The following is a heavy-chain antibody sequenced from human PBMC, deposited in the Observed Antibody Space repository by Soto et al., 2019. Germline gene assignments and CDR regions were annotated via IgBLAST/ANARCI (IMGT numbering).Heavy chain of an antibody. J-gene: IGHJ4*02. CDR3: AREMATNGRGRYFDF. D-gene: IGHD2-8*01. V-gene: IGHV3-74*03. Sequence: PGGSLRLSCAASGFPFSSHWMHWVRQAPGKGLVWVSVINTDGSSTAYADSVKGRFTISRDNAKNTVYLQMNSLRAEDTAVYFCAREMATNGRGRYFDFWGQGTLVTVPS. CDR2: INTDGSST. CDR1: GFPFSSHW.